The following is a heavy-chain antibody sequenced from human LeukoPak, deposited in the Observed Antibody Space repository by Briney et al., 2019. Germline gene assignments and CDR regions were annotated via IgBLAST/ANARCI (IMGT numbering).Heavy chain of an antibody. CDR3: AKGDVVVVAAKAHNWFDP. J-gene: IGHJ5*02. Sequence: PGGSLRLSCAASGFTFSSYAMSWVRQAPGKGLEWASAISGSGGSTYYADSVKGRFTISRDNSKNTLYLQMNSLRAEDTAVYYCAKGDVVVVAAKAHNWFDPWGQGTLVTVSS. V-gene: IGHV3-23*01. CDR1: GFTFSSYA. D-gene: IGHD2-15*01. CDR2: ISGSGGST.